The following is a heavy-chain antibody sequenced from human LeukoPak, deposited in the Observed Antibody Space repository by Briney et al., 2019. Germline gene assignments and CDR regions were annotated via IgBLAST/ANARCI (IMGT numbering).Heavy chain of an antibody. CDR2: IYYSGST. J-gene: IGHJ6*02. V-gene: IGHV4-39*07. D-gene: IGHD5-12*01. Sequence: SETLSLTCTVSGGSISSSSYYWGWIRQPPGKGLEWIGSIYYSGSTYYNPSLKSRVTISVDTSKNQFSLKLSSVTAADTAVYYCARGPTVATNYYYGMDVWGQGTTVTVSS. CDR3: ARGPTVATNYYYGMDV. CDR1: GGSISSSSYY.